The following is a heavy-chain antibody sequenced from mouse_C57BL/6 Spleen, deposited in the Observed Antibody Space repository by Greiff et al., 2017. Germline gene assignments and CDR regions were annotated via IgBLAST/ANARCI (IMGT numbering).Heavy chain of an antibody. V-gene: IGHV1-15*01. CDR1: GYTFTDYE. D-gene: IGHD1-1*01. CDR2: IDPETGGT. Sequence: QVHVKQSGAELVRPGASVTLSCKASGYTFTDYEMHWVKQTPVHGLEWIGAIDPETGGTAYTQKFKGKAILTADKSSSTAYMELRSLTSEDSAVYYCTRWYYGSSYWFAYWGQGTLVTVSA. J-gene: IGHJ3*01. CDR3: TRWYYGSSYWFAY.